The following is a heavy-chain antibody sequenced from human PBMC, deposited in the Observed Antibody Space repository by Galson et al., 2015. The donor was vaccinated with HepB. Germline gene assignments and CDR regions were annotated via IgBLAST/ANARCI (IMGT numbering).Heavy chain of an antibody. Sequence: SVKVSCKASGYTFTSYYMHWVRRAPGQGLEWMGIINPSGGSTSYAQKFQGRVTMTRDTSTSTVYMELSSLRSEDTAVYYCARGKRYYDSSGYSPLDYWGQGTLVTVSS. CDR1: GYTFTSYY. V-gene: IGHV1-46*01. J-gene: IGHJ4*02. D-gene: IGHD3-22*01. CDR3: ARGKRYYDSSGYSPLDY. CDR2: INPSGGST.